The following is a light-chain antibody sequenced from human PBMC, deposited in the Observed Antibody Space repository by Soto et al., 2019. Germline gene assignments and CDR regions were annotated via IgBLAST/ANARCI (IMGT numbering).Light chain of an antibody. V-gene: IGKV1-5*03. J-gene: IGKJ1*01. CDR3: QQSYSTTWT. Sequence: DIQMTQSPSTLSASIVDRVTITCLASQSISSWLAWYQQKPGKAPKLLIYKASSLESGVPSRFSGSGSETHFTLTISSLQPEDFATYFCQQSYSTTWTFGQGTKVDIK. CDR2: KAS. CDR1: QSISSW.